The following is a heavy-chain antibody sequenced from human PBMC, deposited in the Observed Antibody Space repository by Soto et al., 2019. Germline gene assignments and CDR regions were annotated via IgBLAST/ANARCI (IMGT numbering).Heavy chain of an antibody. V-gene: IGHV5-10-1*01. J-gene: IGHJ6*02. CDR3: ARHDVVVPAAMRIKYYYYGMDV. CDR1: GYSFTSYW. D-gene: IGHD2-2*01. Sequence: PGESLKISCKGSGYSFTSYWISWVRQMPGKGLEWMGRIDPSDSYTNYSPSFQGHVTISADKSISTAYLQWSSLKASDTAMYYCARHDVVVPAAMRIKYYYYGMDVWGQGTTVTVSS. CDR2: IDPSDSYT.